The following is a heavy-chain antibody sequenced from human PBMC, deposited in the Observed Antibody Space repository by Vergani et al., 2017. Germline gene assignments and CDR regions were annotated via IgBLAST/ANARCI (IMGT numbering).Heavy chain of an antibody. V-gene: IGHV3-9*01. J-gene: IGHJ4*02. CDR2: ISWNSGSI. CDR3: ARDGGYYYDSSGSDY. CDR1: GFTFDDYA. D-gene: IGHD3-22*01. Sequence: EVQLVESGGGLVQPGRSLRLSCAASGFTFDDYAMHWVRQAPGKGLEWVSGISWNSGSIGYADSVKGRFTISRDNAKNSLYLQMNSLRAEDTAVYYCARDGGYYYDSSGSDYWGQGTLVTVSS.